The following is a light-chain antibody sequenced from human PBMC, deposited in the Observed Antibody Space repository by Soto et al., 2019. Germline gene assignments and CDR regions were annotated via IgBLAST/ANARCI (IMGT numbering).Light chain of an antibody. V-gene: IGKV3-20*01. Sequence: EVVLTQSPGALSLSPGERATLSCRTSQSVSTVAWYHQKPGQTPRLLIFGTSSRATGIPDRFGGSGSGTDFTLTITRLEPEDFAVYFCQHYGASPPYTFGQGTKLELK. CDR3: QHYGASPPYT. J-gene: IGKJ2*01. CDR2: GTS. CDR1: QSVST.